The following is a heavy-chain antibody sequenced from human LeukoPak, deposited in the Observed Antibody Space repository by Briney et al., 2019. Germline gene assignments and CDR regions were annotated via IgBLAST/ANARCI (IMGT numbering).Heavy chain of an antibody. CDR3: ARVYRLYDSSGYYTSSRAFDT. J-gene: IGHJ3*02. CDR2: IYSGGST. CDR1: GFTVSSNY. Sequence: PGGSLRLSCAASGFTVSSNYMSWVRQAPGKGLEWVSVIYSGGSTYYADSVKGRFTISRDNSKNTLYLQMNSLRAEDTAVYYCARVYRLYDSSGYYTSSRAFDTWGQGTMVTVSS. D-gene: IGHD3-22*01. V-gene: IGHV3-53*01.